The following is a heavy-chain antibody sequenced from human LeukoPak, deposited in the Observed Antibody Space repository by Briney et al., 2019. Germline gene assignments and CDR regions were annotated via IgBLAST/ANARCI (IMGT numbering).Heavy chain of an antibody. CDR2: ISGSGGST. V-gene: IGHV3-23*01. J-gene: IGHJ3*02. D-gene: IGHD4-17*01. CDR3: ARDTVTTEVDAFDI. CDR1: GFTFSSYA. Sequence: GGSLRLSCAASGFTFSSYAMSCVRQAPGKGLEWVSAISGSGGSTYYADSVKGRFTISRDNAKNSLYLQMNSLRAEDTAVYYCARDTVTTEVDAFDIWGQGTMVTVSS.